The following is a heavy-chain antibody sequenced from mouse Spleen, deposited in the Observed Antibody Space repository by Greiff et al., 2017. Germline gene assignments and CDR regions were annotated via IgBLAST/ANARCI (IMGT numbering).Heavy chain of an antibody. D-gene: IGHD1-1*01. V-gene: IGHV14-4*02. CDR1: GFNIKDYY. J-gene: IGHJ2*01. CDR3: KGGRDYFDY. CDR2: IDPENGDT. Sequence: VQLKQSGAELVRSGASVKLSCTASGFNIKDYYMHWVKQRPEQGLEWIGWIDPENGDTEYAPKFQGKATMTADTSSNTAYLQLSSLTSEDTAVYYCKGGRDYFDYWGQGTTLTVSS.